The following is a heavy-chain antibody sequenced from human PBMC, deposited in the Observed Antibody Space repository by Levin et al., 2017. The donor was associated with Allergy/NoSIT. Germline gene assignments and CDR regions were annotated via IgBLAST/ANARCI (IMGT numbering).Heavy chain of an antibody. CDR1: TGSIIGYF. D-gene: IGHD1/OR15-1a*01. CDR3: ARGPPPREQNALPPSPYGMDV. Sequence: SETLSLTCTVSTGSIIGYFWSWIRQSPGKGLEWLGRFSLSGNTNYNPSLKSRLTISVDTSRNRFFLNLSSVIAADTAVYYCARGPPPREQNALPPSPYGMDVWGQGTTVTVSS. V-gene: IGHV4-59*01. CDR2: FSLSGNT. J-gene: IGHJ6*02.